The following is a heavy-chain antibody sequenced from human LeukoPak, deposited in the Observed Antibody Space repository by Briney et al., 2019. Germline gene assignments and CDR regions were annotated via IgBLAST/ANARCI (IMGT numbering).Heavy chain of an antibody. D-gene: IGHD4-17*01. J-gene: IGHJ4*02. Sequence: ASVKVSCQASGYTFTSYDINWVRQASGQGLEWMGWMNPNSGNTGYAQKFQGRVTITRNTSISTAYMELSSLRSEDTAVYYCAISTVTTLSPMGYWGQGTLVTVSS. CDR3: AISTVTTLSPMGY. V-gene: IGHV1-8*03. CDR1: GYTFTSYD. CDR2: MNPNSGNT.